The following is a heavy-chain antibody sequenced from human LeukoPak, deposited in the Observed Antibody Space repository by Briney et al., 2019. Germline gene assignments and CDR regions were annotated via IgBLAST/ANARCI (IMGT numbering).Heavy chain of an antibody. CDR3: ARVLGRPPVVATIDY. D-gene: IGHD5-12*01. J-gene: IGHJ4*02. CDR1: SGSISSYY. Sequence: PSETLSLTCIVSSGSISSYYWSWIRQPPGKGLEWIGYIYYSGSTNYNPSLKSRVTISVDTSKNQFSLKLSSVTAADTAVYYCARVLGRPPVVATIDYWGQGTLVTVSS. V-gene: IGHV4-59*01. CDR2: IYYSGST.